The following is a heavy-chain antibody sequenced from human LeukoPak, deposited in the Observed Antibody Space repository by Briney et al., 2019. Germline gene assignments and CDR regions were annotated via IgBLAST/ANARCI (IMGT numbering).Heavy chain of an antibody. V-gene: IGHV3-30*03. J-gene: IGHJ5*02. Sequence: GRSLRLSCAASGFTFSSYGMHWVRQAPGKGLEWVAVISYDGSNKYYADSVKGRFTISRDNSKNTLCLQMNSLRAEDTAVYYCAVYYYDSSGHNWFDPWGQGTLVTVSS. CDR1: GFTFSSYG. CDR2: ISYDGSNK. D-gene: IGHD3-22*01. CDR3: AVYYYDSSGHNWFDP.